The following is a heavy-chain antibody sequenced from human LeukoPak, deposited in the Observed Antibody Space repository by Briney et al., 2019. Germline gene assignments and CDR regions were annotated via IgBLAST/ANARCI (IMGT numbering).Heavy chain of an antibody. Sequence: GGSLRLSCAVSGFTFSAYWMHWVRQAPGKGLVWVSRINGDGSDTISADSVKGRFTISRDNAKNTLYLQMDSLRAEDTAIYYCARDWKTNSFDYWGQGTLVTVSS. CDR2: INGDGSDT. J-gene: IGHJ4*02. CDR1: GFTFSAYW. V-gene: IGHV3-74*01. D-gene: IGHD1-1*01. CDR3: ARDWKTNSFDY.